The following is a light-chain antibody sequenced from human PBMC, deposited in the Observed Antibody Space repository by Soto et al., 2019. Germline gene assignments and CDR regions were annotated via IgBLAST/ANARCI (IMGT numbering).Light chain of an antibody. Sequence: EIVMTQSPATLSVSPGERATLSCRASQSVSSNLAWYQQKPGHAPRLLIYGASTRATGIPARFSGSGSGTEFTLTISSLQSEDFAVYYCQQYNNWTPGTFGQGTKVEIK. V-gene: IGKV3-15*01. CDR1: QSVSSN. CDR2: GAS. J-gene: IGKJ1*01. CDR3: QQYNNWTPGT.